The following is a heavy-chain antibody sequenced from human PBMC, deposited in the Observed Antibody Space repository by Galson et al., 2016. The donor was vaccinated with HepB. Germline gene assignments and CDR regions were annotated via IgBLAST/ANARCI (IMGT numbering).Heavy chain of an antibody. V-gene: IGHV4-39*01. D-gene: IGHD3-22*01. CDR2: LSFSGDN. CDR3: ARRPIIRYFENYFDL. CDR1: GGAISSSSYS. Sequence: ETLSLTCTASGGAISSSSYSWGWIRQPPGKGLEWIGTLSFSGDNYYNPSLKSRVTISVGTSKNQFSLRLTSVTAADTAVYFCARRPIIRYFENYFDLWGQGTLVTVSS. J-gene: IGHJ4*02.